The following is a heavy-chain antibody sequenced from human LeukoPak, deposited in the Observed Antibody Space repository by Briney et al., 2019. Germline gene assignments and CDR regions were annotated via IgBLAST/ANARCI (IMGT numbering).Heavy chain of an antibody. J-gene: IGHJ4*02. D-gene: IGHD6-6*01. V-gene: IGHV4-4*07. CDR1: SGSISSYS. CDR2: IYTSGST. Sequence: SETLSLTCTVSSGSISSYSYNWIRQPAGKGLEWIGRIYTSGSTNYNPSLKSRVTMSVDTSKNQFSLKLSSVTAADTAVYYCAREEFGSSSGFDYWGQGTLVTVSS. CDR3: AREEFGSSSGFDY.